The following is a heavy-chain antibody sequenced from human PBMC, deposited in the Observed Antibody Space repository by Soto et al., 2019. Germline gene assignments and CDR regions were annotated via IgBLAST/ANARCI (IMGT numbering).Heavy chain of an antibody. Sequence: EVQLLESGGNLVQPGGSLRLSCAASGFTFSRHAMSWVRQAPGEGLEWVSTLDAGDTTYYADSVKGRFTISRDNARNTLSLQRNGLRVEDTAVYYCAKYPRAYSTHMGYFSDHWGQGTLVTVSS. CDR1: GFTFSRHA. J-gene: IGHJ4*02. CDR3: AKYPRAYSTHMGYFSDH. CDR2: LDAGDTT. D-gene: IGHD6-13*01. V-gene: IGHV3-23*01.